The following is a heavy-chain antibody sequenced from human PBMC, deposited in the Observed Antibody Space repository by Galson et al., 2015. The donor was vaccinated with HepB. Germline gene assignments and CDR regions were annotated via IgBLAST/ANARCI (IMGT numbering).Heavy chain of an antibody. CDR2: ISYDGSNK. CDR1: GFTFSSYA. CDR3: ARGSFMRAVAAYYFDY. J-gene: IGHJ4*02. Sequence: SLRLSCAASGFTFSSYAMHWVRQAPGKGLEWVAVISYDGSNKYYADSVKGRFTISRDNSKNTLYLQMNSLRAEDTAVYYCARGSFMRAVAAYYFDYWGQGTLVTVSS. V-gene: IGHV3-30*04. D-gene: IGHD6-19*01.